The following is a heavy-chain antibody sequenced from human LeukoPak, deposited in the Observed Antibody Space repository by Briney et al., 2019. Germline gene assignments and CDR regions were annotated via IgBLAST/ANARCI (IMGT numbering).Heavy chain of an antibody. Sequence: PSETLSLTCTVSGGSIRSYYWSRIRQPPGKGLEWIGYIYYSGSTDSNPSLKSRVTISVDTSKNQISLKLSSVTAADTAVYYCARTYCRGGSCHFDYWGQGTLVTVSS. CDR3: ARTYCRGGSCHFDY. V-gene: IGHV4-59*08. CDR2: IYYSGST. J-gene: IGHJ4*02. CDR1: GGSIRSYY. D-gene: IGHD2-15*01.